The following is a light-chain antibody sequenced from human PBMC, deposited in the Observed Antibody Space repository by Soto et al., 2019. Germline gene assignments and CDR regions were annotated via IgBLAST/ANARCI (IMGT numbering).Light chain of an antibody. V-gene: IGKV3-15*01. CDR2: GAS. CDR3: QQYNNWHPWT. J-gene: IGKJ1*01. CDR1: QSVSSN. Sequence: EIVMTQSPATLSVSPGERATLSCRASQSVSSNLAWYQQKPGQAPRRLIYGASTRATGIPARFSGSGSGTEFTLTISSLQSEDFAVYYCQQYNNWHPWTFGQGTKVEIK.